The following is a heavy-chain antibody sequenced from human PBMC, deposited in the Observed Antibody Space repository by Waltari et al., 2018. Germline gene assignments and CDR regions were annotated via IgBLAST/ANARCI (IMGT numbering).Heavy chain of an antibody. CDR1: GYTFTGYA. J-gene: IGHJ4*02. CDR3: LRDSSGSHFDY. V-gene: IGHV1-2*06. CDR2: NNPKNGCT. D-gene: IGHD3-22*01. Sequence: LVQSGAEVKKPGASVKVSCKASGYTFTGYAILWVRQAPGQGLEWMGQNNPKNGCTQHAPNCQGRVALTTDTSTNTAFMELQRLRSDDTAVYYCLRDSSGSHFDYWGQGTLVTVSS.